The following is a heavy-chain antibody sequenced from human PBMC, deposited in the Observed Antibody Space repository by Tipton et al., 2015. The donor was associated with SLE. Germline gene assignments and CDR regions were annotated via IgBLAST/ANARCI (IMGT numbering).Heavy chain of an antibody. J-gene: IGHJ3*01. Sequence: TLSLTCTVSGGSISVYYWNWIRQAPGKGLEWIGRIHSRGSTYYTPSLKSRLTMSVDTSNNQVSLQLSSVTAADTALYYCVSSGYPLGSFDVWGQGTMVTVS. V-gene: IGHV4-59*04. CDR3: VSSGYPLGSFDV. D-gene: IGHD3-9*01. CDR2: IHSRGST. CDR1: GGSISVYY.